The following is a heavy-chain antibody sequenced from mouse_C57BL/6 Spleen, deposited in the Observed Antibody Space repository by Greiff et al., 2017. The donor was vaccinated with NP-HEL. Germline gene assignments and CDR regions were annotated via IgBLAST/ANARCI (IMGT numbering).Heavy chain of an antibody. V-gene: IGHV1-78*01. D-gene: IGHD1-1*01. CDR2: IYPRDGST. J-gene: IGHJ1*03. Sequence: QVQLQQSDAELVKPGASVKISCTVSGYTFTDHTIHWMKQRPEQGLEWIGYIYPRDGSTKYNEKFKGKATLTADKSSSTAYMQLNSLTSEDSAVYFCARDYYYGSSRWSFDVWGTGTTVTVSS. CDR1: GYTFTDHT. CDR3: ARDYYYGSSRWSFDV.